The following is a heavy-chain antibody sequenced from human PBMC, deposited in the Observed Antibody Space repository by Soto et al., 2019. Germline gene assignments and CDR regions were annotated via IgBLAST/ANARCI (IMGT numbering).Heavy chain of an antibody. V-gene: IGHV2-26*01. CDR3: ARINSGYSSSVCYYFDY. CDR2: IFSNDEK. CDR1: GFSLSNARMG. J-gene: IGHJ4*02. D-gene: IGHD6-6*01. Sequence: QVTLKESGPVLVKPTETLTLTCTVSGFSLSNARMGVSWIRQPPGKALEWLAHIFSNDEKSYSTSLKSRLTISKDTSKSQLVLTMTNIDPVDTATYYWARINSGYSSSVCYYFDYWGQGTLVTVAS.